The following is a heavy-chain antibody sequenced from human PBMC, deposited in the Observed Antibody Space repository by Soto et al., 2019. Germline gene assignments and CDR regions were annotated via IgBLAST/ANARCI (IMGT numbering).Heavy chain of an antibody. D-gene: IGHD4-17*01. V-gene: IGHV3-30-3*01. J-gene: IGHJ3*02. CDR3: ARDPGVYGVLGFWRI. Sequence: PGGSLRLSCAASGFTFSSYAMHWVRQAPGKGLEWVAVISYDGSNKYYADSVKGRFTISRDNSKNTLYLQMNSLRAEDTAVYYCARDPGVYGVLGFWRIWGQGTMVTVSS. CDR1: GFTFSSYA. CDR2: ISYDGSNK.